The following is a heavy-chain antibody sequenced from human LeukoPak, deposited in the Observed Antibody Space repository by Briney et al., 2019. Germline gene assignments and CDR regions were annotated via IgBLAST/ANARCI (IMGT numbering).Heavy chain of an antibody. V-gene: IGHV3-30*02. J-gene: IGHJ5*02. Sequence: PGGSLRLSCVASGFTFSSYGMHWVRQAPGKGLEWVAFIRYDGSNKYYADSVKGRFTISRDNSKNTLYLQMNSLRAEDTAVYYCAKDTEYSSSSGPRPWGQGTLVTVSS. CDR1: GFTFSSYG. CDR3: AKDTEYSSSSGPRP. CDR2: IRYDGSNK. D-gene: IGHD6-6*01.